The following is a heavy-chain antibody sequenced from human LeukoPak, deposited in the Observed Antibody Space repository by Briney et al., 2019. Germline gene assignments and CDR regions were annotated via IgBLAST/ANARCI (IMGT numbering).Heavy chain of an antibody. D-gene: IGHD3-3*01. V-gene: IGHV3-30*03. CDR2: ISYDENNK. CDR1: GFTFSSHG. CDR3: ATSGIFGVVNQVRYYYYGMDV. J-gene: IGHJ6*02. Sequence: GRPLRLSCAASGFTFSSHGMHWVRQAPGKGLEWVAVISYDENNKYYADSVKGRFTISRDTSKNTLYLQMNSLRSEDTAVYYCATSGIFGVVNQVRYYYYGMDVWGQGTTVTVSS.